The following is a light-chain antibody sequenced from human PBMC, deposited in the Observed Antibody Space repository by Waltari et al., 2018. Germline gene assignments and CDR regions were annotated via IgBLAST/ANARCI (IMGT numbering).Light chain of an antibody. CDR3: ASYIGSALEL. V-gene: IGLV2-14*03. CDR2: DVT. CDR1: NSDIGASNY. Sequence: QSALTQPASVSGSPGQSITISCPGTNSDIGASNYVPWYQQHPGKAPILIIFDVTFRSAGVSQRFSGSKSGNTASLTISGLQAEDEADYFCASYIGSALELFGGGTRLTVL. J-gene: IGLJ3*02.